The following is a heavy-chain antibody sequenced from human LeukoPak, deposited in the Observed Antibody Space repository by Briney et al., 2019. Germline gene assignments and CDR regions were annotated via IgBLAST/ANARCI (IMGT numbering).Heavy chain of an antibody. V-gene: IGHV4-39*07. CDR3: ASGTYYYDSTGFYYYYYGMDV. CDR1: GGSISSSSYY. CDR2: IYYSGST. Sequence: SETLSLTCTVSGGSISSSSYYWGWIRQPPGKGLEWIGSIYYSGSTNYNPSLKSRVTISVDTSKNQLSLKLGSVTAADTAVYYCASGTYYYDSTGFYYYYYGMDVWGQGTTVTVSS. J-gene: IGHJ6*02. D-gene: IGHD3-22*01.